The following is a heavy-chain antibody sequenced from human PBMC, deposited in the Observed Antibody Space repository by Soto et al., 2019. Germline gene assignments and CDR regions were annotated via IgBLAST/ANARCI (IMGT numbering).Heavy chain of an antibody. CDR2: ISYDGSSQ. CDR1: GFTFSSYA. V-gene: IGHV3-30-3*01. CDR3: ARDGYCSTTTCGQLYYYYHSMDV. J-gene: IGHJ6*04. D-gene: IGHD2-2*03. Sequence: GGSLRLSCAASGFTFSSYAMHWVRQPPGKGLEWVAVISYDGSSQYYADSVKGRFTISRDTSKNTLYLQMNSLRAEDTAVYFCARDGYCSTTTCGQLYYYYHSMDVWGKGTTVTVS.